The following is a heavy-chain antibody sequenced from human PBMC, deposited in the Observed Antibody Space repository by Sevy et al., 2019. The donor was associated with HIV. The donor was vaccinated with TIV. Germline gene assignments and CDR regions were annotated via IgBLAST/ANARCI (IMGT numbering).Heavy chain of an antibody. D-gene: IGHD2-2*01. V-gene: IGHV1-69*13. CDR2: IIPIFGTA. J-gene: IGHJ6*02. CDR1: GGTFSSYA. CDR3: ARADRDIVVVPAALWYYYCMDV. Sequence: ASVKVSCKASGGTFSSYAISWVRQAPGQGLEWMGGIIPIFGTANYAQKFQGRVTITADESTSTAYMELSSLRSEDTAVYYCARADRDIVVVPAALWYYYCMDVWGQGTTVTVSS.